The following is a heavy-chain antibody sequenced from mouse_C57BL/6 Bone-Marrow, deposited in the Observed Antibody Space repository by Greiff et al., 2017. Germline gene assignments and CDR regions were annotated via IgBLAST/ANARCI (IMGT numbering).Heavy chain of an antibody. Sequence: EVHLVESGGGLVKPGGSLKLSCAASGFTFSSYAMSWVRQTPEQRLEWVATISDGGSYTYYPDNVKGRFTISRDNAKNNLYLQMSHLKSEATAMYYSASSTRVASMDYWGQGTSVTVSS. J-gene: IGHJ4*01. CDR3: ASSTRVASMDY. CDR2: ISDGGSYT. V-gene: IGHV5-4*01. CDR1: GFTFSSYA. D-gene: IGHD1-1*02.